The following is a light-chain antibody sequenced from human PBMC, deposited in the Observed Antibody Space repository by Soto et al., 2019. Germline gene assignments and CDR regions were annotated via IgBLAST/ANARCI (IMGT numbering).Light chain of an antibody. CDR1: QSVRSN. CDR2: DTS. CDR3: QQYNNWPPIT. J-gene: IGKJ5*01. V-gene: IGKV3-15*01. Sequence: EIVMTQSPATLSVSPGGRATLYCRASQSVRSNLAWYQQKPGQAPRLLIYDTSTRATDIPARFSGSGSGTEFTLTISRLQSEDFAVYYCQQYNNWPPITCGQGTRLEIK.